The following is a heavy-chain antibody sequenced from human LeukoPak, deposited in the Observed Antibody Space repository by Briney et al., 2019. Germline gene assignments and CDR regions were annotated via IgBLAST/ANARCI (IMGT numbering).Heavy chain of an antibody. CDR3: TKDPNGDYVGAFDP. J-gene: IGHJ5*02. D-gene: IGHD4-17*01. CDR2: ITAGNYPT. Sequence: GGSLRLSCAASGFSFSSFAMTWVRQAPGKGLEWVSSITAGNYPTYNTDSVKGRFTISRDNSKNTLYLQMNSLRADDTAVYYCTKDPNGDYVGAFDPWGQGTLVTVSS. CDR1: GFSFSSFA. V-gene: IGHV3-23*01.